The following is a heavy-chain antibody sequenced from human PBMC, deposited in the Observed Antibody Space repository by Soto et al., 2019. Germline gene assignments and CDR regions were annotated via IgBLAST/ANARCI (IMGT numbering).Heavy chain of an antibody. CDR3: ARDEGYRGYDQDRNWFDH. D-gene: IGHD5-12*01. J-gene: IGHJ5*02. Sequence: GGSLRLSCAASGFTFSDYYMSWIRQAPWRGLEWVSYISSSGSTIYYADSVKGRFTISRDNAKNSLYLQMNSLRAEDTAVYYCARDEGYRGYDQDRNWFDHWGQGTLVTVSS. CDR2: ISSSGSTI. V-gene: IGHV3-11*01. CDR1: GFTFSDYY.